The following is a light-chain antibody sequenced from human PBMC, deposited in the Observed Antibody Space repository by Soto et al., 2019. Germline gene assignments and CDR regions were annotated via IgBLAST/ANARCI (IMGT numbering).Light chain of an antibody. CDR3: GTWDSL. J-gene: IGLJ2*01. CDR2: ENN. Sequence: QSVLTQPPSVSAAPGQKVTISCSGSSSNIGNNYVSWYQQLPGTAPKLLIYENNKRPSGIPDRFSGSKSGTSATLGITGLQTGDEADYYCGTWDSLFGGETKVTVL. V-gene: IGLV1-51*02. CDR1: SSNIGNNY.